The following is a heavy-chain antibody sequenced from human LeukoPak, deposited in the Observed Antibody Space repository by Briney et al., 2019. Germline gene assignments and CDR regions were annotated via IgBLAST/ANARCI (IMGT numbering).Heavy chain of an antibody. D-gene: IGHD3-10*01. CDR1: GGSISIYY. CDR2: IFTSGIT. V-gene: IGHV4-4*07. J-gene: IGHJ6*03. CDR3: ARESSGSYYNPQGYMDV. Sequence: SETLSFTCTVPGGSISIYYWNWIRKPAGKRLEWIGRIFTSGITNYNPSLKSRVTMSVDTSKNQFSLNLSSVTAADTAVYYCARESSGSYYNPQGYMDVWGKGTTVTVSS.